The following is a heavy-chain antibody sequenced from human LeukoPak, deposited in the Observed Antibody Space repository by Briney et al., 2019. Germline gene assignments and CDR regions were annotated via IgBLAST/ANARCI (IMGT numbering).Heavy chain of an antibody. CDR2: INPNSGGT. Sequence: ASVKVSCKASGYTFTGYYMHWVRQAPGQGLEWMGWINPNSGGTNYAQKFQGRVTMTRDTSITTAYMELSSLRSDDTAVYYCARVPTTRGWFDPWGQGTLVTVSS. J-gene: IGHJ5*02. V-gene: IGHV1-2*02. CDR3: ARVPTTRGWFDP. CDR1: GYTFTGYY. D-gene: IGHD1-14*01.